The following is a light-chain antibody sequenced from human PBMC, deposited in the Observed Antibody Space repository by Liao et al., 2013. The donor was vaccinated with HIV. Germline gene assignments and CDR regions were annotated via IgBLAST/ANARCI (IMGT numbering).Light chain of an antibody. CDR1: NIGSKS. V-gene: IGLV3-21*01. CDR2: SDS. Sequence: SYELTQPPSVSVAPGKTARITCGGNNIGSKSVHWYQQKPGQAPVLVIYSDSDRPSGIPERFSGSNSGNTATLTINRVEAGDEADYYCQVWDSSSDHPEVFGGGTKLTVL. J-gene: IGLJ3*02. CDR3: QVWDSSSDHPEV.